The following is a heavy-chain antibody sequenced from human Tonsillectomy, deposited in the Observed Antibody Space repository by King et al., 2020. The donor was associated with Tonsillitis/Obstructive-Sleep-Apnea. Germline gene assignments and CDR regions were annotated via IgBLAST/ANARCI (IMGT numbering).Heavy chain of an antibody. CDR1: GFTFDDYA. J-gene: IGHJ3*02. CDR3: AKATRTGTAAFDI. CDR2: ISWNSGSI. D-gene: IGHD1-1*01. Sequence: QLVQSGGGLVQPGRSLRLSCAASGFTFDDYAMYWVRQAPGKGLEWVSGISWNSGSIGYADSVKGRFTISRDNAKNSLYLQMNSLRAEDTALYYCAKATRTGTAAFDIWGQGTMVTVSS. V-gene: IGHV3-9*01.